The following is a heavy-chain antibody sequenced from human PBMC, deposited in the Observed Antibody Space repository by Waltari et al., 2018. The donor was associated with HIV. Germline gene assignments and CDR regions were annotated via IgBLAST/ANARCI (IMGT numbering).Heavy chain of an antibody. CDR3: ARIITGTTGWYHFDY. Sequence: QLQLRESGPGLVQPSETLSLTCTVSGGSISSNYWSWIRQHPGKGLEWIGYIRNSGTTDYNPSLNSRLTMSVDTAKNQFAVKLNSVTAADTAVYYCARIITGTTGWYHFDYWGPGTLVTVSS. J-gene: IGHJ4*02. D-gene: IGHD6-19*01. CDR2: IRNSGTT. CDR1: GGSISSNY. V-gene: IGHV4-4*09.